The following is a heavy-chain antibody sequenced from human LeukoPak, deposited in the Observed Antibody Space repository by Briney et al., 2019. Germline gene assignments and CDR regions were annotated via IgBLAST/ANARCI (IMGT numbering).Heavy chain of an antibody. CDR2: INHSGST. J-gene: IGHJ4*02. V-gene: IGHV4-34*01. Sequence: PSETLSLTCAVYGGSFSGYYRSWIRQPPGKGLEWIGEINHSGSTNYNPSLKSRVTISVDTSKNQLSLKLSSVTAADTAVYYCARGRIGDYEGYFDYWGQGTLVTVSS. CDR3: ARGRIGDYEGYFDY. CDR1: GGSFSGYY. D-gene: IGHD4-17*01.